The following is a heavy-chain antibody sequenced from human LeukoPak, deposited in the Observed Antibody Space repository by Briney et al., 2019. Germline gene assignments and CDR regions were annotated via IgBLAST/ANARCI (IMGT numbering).Heavy chain of an antibody. CDR1: GGSFSGYY. Sequence: PSETLSLTCAVYGGSFSGYYWSWIRQPPGKGLEWIGEINHSGSTNYNPSLKSRVTISVDTSKNQFSLKLSSVTAADTAVYYCAREDGSYHYFDYWGQGTLVTVSS. CDR3: AREDGSYHYFDY. CDR2: INHSGST. D-gene: IGHD1-26*01. J-gene: IGHJ4*02. V-gene: IGHV4-34*01.